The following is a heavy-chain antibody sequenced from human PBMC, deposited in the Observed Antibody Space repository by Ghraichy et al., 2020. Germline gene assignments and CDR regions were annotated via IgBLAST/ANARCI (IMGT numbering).Heavy chain of an antibody. CDR3: ASDRYYYGSGSYYP. J-gene: IGHJ5*02. CDR1: GFTFSSYS. Sequence: GGSLRLSCAASGFTFSSYSMNWVRQAPGKGLEWVSYISSSSSTIYYADSVKGRFTISRDNAKNSLYLQMNSLRDEDTAVYYCASDRYYYGSGSYYPWGQGTLVTVSS. CDR2: ISSSSSTI. V-gene: IGHV3-48*02. D-gene: IGHD3-10*01.